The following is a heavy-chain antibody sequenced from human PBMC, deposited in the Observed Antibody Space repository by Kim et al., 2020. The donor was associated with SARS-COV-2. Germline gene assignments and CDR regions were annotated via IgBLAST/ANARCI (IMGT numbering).Heavy chain of an antibody. V-gene: IGHV3-53*01. J-gene: IGHJ2*01. CDR2: IYSGGST. CDR3: ARDRGDGYNYGAYFYL. Sequence: GGSLRLSCAASGFTVSSNYMSWVRQAPGKGLEWVSVIYSGGSTYYADSVKGRFTISRDNSKNTLYLQMNSLRAEDTAVYYCARDRGDGYNYGAYFYLWGRGTPVTVSP. CDR1: GFTVSSNY. D-gene: IGHD5-12*01.